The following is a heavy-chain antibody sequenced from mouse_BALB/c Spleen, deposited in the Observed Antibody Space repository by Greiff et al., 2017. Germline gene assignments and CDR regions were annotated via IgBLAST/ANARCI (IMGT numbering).Heavy chain of an antibody. Sequence: QVQLKQSGAELAKPGASVKMSCKASGYTFTSYWMHWVKQWPGQGLEWIGYINPSTGYTEYNQKFKDKATLTADKSSSTAYMQLSSLTSEDSAVYYCARVYYGYDYFDYWGQGTTLTVSS. V-gene: IGHV1-7*01. CDR2: INPSTGYT. CDR1: GYTFTSYW. J-gene: IGHJ2*01. CDR3: ARVYYGYDYFDY. D-gene: IGHD2-2*01.